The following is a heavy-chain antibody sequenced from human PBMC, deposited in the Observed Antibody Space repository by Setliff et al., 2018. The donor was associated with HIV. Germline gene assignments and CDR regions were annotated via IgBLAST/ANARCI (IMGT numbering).Heavy chain of an antibody. CDR1: GYSISSGYY. CDR3: ARGTTLNVVPDASDI. V-gene: IGHV4-38-2*02. D-gene: IGHD4-17*01. J-gene: IGHJ3*02. Sequence: TLSLTCTVTGYSISSGYYWAWIRQPPGKGLEWIGYIYHARNTYYNPSLKSRVTISVDTSKNQISLRLNSLTAADTAVYYCARGTTLNVVPDASDIWGQGTMVTVSS. CDR2: IYHARNT.